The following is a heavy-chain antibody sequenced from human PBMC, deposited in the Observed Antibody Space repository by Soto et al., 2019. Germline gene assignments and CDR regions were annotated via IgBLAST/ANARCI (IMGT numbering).Heavy chain of an antibody. CDR3: ARRSCNSPSCYYYGLDV. Sequence: QLQLQESGSGLVKPSQTLSLTCAVSGGSINSGGYSWSWIRQPPGKGLEWIGFISHSGSTYYNPSLKSRVTIAMDTSKNHFSLKLSSVTAADTAVYYCARRSCNSPSCYYYGLDVWGHGTTVTVSS. CDR2: ISHSGST. J-gene: IGHJ6*02. V-gene: IGHV4-30-2*01. CDR1: GGSINSGGYS. D-gene: IGHD2-2*01.